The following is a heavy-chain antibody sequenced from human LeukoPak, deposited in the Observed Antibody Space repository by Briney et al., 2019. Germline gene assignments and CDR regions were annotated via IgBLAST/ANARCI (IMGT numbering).Heavy chain of an antibody. D-gene: IGHD7-27*01. CDR2: INSDESST. Sequence: GGSLRLSCAASGFTFSDYWMHWFRQAPGKGLVWVSRINSDESSTTYADSVKGRFTISRDNAKNTLYLQVNSLRPEDTAVYYCARCFWGSSYYGMDVWGKGTTVTVSS. V-gene: IGHV3-74*01. CDR1: GFTFSDYW. CDR3: ARCFWGSSYYGMDV. J-gene: IGHJ6*04.